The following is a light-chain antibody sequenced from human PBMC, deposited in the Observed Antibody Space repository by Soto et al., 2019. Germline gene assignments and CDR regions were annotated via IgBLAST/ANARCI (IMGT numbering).Light chain of an antibody. Sequence: DIQMTQSPSALSTSVGDRVTITCRASQSISTFLGWYQQKPGKAPKLLMSAASSLQSGVPTRFRGSVSGTSFTLTISSLQPEDFGTYYCQQSYSTPYTFGQGTKVEI. CDR1: QSISTF. CDR3: QQSYSTPYT. CDR2: AAS. J-gene: IGKJ2*01. V-gene: IGKV1-39*01.